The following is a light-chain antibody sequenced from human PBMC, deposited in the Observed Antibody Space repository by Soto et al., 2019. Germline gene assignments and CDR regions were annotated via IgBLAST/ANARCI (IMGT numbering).Light chain of an antibody. J-gene: IGKJ3*01. CDR2: GAS. CDR3: QLYDSSPSFT. V-gene: IGKV3-20*01. CDR1: QSVKSTY. Sequence: EIVLTQSPGTLSLSPGERATLSCRASQSVKSTYLAWYQQRPGQPPRLLIYGASSRATGIPDRFSGSGSGTDFTLTISRLDHEDFAVYYCQLYDSSPSFTFGPGTKVEIK.